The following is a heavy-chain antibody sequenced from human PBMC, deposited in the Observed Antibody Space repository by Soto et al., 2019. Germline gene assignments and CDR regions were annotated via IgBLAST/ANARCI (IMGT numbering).Heavy chain of an antibody. D-gene: IGHD5-12*01. CDR3: AKEEGHSGYALLGSFRY. CDR2: ISASGGST. Sequence: EVQLLESGGGLVQPGGSLRLSCAASEFTFSDFAMSWVRQGPGQGLEWVSSISASGGSTFYADSVRGRFTISRDNSKNTVYLEMNRLRAEDTAIYYCAKEEGHSGYALLGSFRYWGQGTLVTVSS. CDR1: EFTFSDFA. V-gene: IGHV3-23*01. J-gene: IGHJ4*02.